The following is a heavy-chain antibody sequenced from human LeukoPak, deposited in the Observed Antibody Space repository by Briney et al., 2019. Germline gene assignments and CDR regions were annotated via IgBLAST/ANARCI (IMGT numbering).Heavy chain of an antibody. D-gene: IGHD6-13*01. J-gene: IGHJ4*02. CDR3: AREIAAAGIDY. Sequence: GGSLRLSCAASGFTFSSYSMNWVRQAPGKGLEWVSSISSSSSYIYYADSVKGRFTISRDNAKNSLYLQMNSLRAEDTAVYYCAREIAAAGIDYWGQGTLVTVSS. CDR2: ISSSSSYI. CDR1: GFTFSSYS. V-gene: IGHV3-21*01.